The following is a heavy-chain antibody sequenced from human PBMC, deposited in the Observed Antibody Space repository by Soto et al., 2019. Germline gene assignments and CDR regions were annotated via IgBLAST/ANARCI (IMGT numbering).Heavy chain of an antibody. Sequence: GGSLRLSCAASGFTFSSYSMNWVRQAPGKGLEWVSSISSTSAYMYYAESVKGRFTISRDNAKNSLYLQMNSLRAEDTAVYYCSRDLVLSPYSYGYGLGPFDYWGQGSLVTVSS. D-gene: IGHD5-18*01. CDR2: ISSTSAYM. CDR1: GFTFSSYS. CDR3: SRDLVLSPYSYGYGLGPFDY. V-gene: IGHV3-21*01. J-gene: IGHJ4*02.